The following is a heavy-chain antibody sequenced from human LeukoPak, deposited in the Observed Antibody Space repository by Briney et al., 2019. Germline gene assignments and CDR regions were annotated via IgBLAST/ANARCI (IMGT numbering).Heavy chain of an antibody. CDR3: ARGTQRYYDGSGYYYGEFDY. D-gene: IGHD3-22*01. J-gene: IGHJ4*02. V-gene: IGHV4-59*01. Sequence: PSETLSLTCTVSDDSIKNYFWTWIRQSPGKGLEWIGYVFYSGSTSYNPSLRSRLTMSVDTSKSQFSLNLKSVTAADTAVYYCARGTQRYYDGSGYYYGEFDYWGQGILVTVSS. CDR1: DDSIKNYF. CDR2: VFYSGST.